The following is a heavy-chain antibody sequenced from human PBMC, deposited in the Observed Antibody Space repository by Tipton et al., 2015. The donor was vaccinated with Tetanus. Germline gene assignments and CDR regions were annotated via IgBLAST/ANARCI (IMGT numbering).Heavy chain of an antibody. V-gene: IGHV4-39*07. J-gene: IGHJ5*02. D-gene: IGHD6-13*01. CDR1: GGSITSGTYY. Sequence: TLSLTCTVSGGSITSGTYYWGWIRQPPGKGLEWIGNIYYSGTTYYNSPLKSRVTISLDTSKNQFSLKLSSVTAADTAVYYCAREVAAPGTNWFDPWGQGTLVTVSS. CDR3: AREVAAPGTNWFDP. CDR2: IYYSGTT.